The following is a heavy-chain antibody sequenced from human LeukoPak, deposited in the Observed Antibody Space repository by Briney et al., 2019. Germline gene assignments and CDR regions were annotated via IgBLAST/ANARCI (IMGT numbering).Heavy chain of an antibody. CDR3: ARGGGSSTAIDAFDI. J-gene: IGHJ3*02. CDR2: IIPIFGTA. CDR1: GGTFSSYA. D-gene: IGHD1-26*01. V-gene: IGHV1-69*01. Sequence: SVKVSCKASGGTFSSYAISWVRQAPGQGLEWMGGIIPIFGTANYAQKFQGRVTITADESTSTAYMELSSLRSEDTAVYYRARGGGSSTAIDAFDIWGQGTMVTVSS.